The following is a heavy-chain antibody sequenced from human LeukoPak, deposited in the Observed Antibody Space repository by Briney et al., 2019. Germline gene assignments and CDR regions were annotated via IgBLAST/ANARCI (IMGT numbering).Heavy chain of an antibody. V-gene: IGHV1-46*01. J-gene: IGHJ5*02. CDR2: INPSGGST. CDR3: ARDGCSGGSCYGLWWFDP. Sequence: GASVKVSCKASGYTFTSYYMHWVRQAPGQGLEWMGIINPSGGSTSYAQKFQGRVTMTRDMSTSTVYMELSSLRSEDTAVYYCARDGCSGGSCYGLWWFDPWGQGTLVTVSS. CDR1: GYTFTSYY. D-gene: IGHD2-15*01.